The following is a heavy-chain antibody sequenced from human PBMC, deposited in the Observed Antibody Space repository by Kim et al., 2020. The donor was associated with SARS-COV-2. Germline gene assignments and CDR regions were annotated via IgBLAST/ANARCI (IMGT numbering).Heavy chain of an antibody. J-gene: IGHJ6*02. V-gene: IGHV4-34*01. CDR3: ARGRAGVVPAPLLGIGLHYDYYVMDV. D-gene: IGHD2-2*01. CDR1: GGSFSGFH. Sequence: SETLSLTCAVYGGSFSGFHWSWIRQPPGKGLEWIGVINHSGSTNNNPSLKSRVTISVDTSKRQFSLKLNFVTAADTAVYYVARGRAGVVPAPLLGIGLHYDYYVMDVWGRGTTVTVSS. CDR2: INHSGST.